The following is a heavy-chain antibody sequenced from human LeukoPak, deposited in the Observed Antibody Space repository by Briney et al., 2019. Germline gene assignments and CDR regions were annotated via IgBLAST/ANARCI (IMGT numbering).Heavy chain of an antibody. CDR3: AKDIDSSSWYYFDY. D-gene: IGHD6-13*01. V-gene: IGHV3-9*01. CDR1: GFNFHDYA. Sequence: GGSLRLSCAASGFNFHDYAMHWVRQTPGKGLEWVSSISWNSGRLGYADSVKGRFTISRDNAKNSLYLEMNSLRAEDAALYFCAKDIDSSSWYYFDYWGQGTLVTVSS. CDR2: ISWNSGRL. J-gene: IGHJ4*02.